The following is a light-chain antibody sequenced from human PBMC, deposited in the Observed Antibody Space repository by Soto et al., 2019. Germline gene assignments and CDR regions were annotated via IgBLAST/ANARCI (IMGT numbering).Light chain of an antibody. CDR1: QSLLYENGYTY. CDR2: LGS. Sequence: DIVMTQSPLSLPVTPGEPASISCRSSQSLLYENGYTYFDWYVQKPGQPPQLLIYLGSNRPSGVHARFSGSVSITDFTLKISRVETEDVSFSYCMQARQPPYTLGQGNKLAIK. V-gene: IGKV2-28*01. CDR3: MQARQPPYT. J-gene: IGKJ2*01.